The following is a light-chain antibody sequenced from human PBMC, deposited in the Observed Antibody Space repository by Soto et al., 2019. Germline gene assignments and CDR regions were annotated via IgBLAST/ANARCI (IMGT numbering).Light chain of an antibody. CDR2: AAS. V-gene: IGKV1-27*01. Sequence: DIQMTQSPSSLSASVGNRVTITCRASQGISNYLAWYQQKPGKVPKLLIYAASTLQSGVPSRFSGSGSGTDFTLTISSLQPEDVATYYCQKYTSAPPSFTFGPGTKVDIK. CDR3: QKYTSAPPSFT. J-gene: IGKJ3*01. CDR1: QGISNY.